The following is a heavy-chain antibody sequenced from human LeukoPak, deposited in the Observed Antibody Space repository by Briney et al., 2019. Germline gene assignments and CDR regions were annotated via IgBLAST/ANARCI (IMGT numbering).Heavy chain of an antibody. D-gene: IGHD3-16*01. Sequence: SETLSLTCTVSGGSITTYHWNWIRQPPGKGLDWIGHISYSGSTSYNPSLKSRVTISVDTSKNQFSLKLSSATAADTAVYYCAWGPNSDYFDYWGQGTLVTVSS. CDR3: AWGPNSDYFDY. V-gene: IGHV4-59*03. J-gene: IGHJ4*02. CDR1: GGSITTYH. CDR2: ISYSGST.